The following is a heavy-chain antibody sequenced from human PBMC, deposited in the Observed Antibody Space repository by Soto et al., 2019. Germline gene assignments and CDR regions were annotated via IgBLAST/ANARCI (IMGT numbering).Heavy chain of an antibody. CDR2: MSHSGGT. Sequence: QVQLQQWGAGLLKPSETLSLTCAVFGGSVNSGNYYWSWIRQPPGEGLEWIGEMSHSGGTNFHPSLKSRVTTSVDTSQNQFTLKMSSVTAADTALYYCARVERGTATTVVDAFDLWGRGTMGTVSS. D-gene: IGHD1-1*01. V-gene: IGHV4-34*01. CDR3: ARVERGTATTVVDAFDL. J-gene: IGHJ3*01. CDR1: GGSVNSGNYY.